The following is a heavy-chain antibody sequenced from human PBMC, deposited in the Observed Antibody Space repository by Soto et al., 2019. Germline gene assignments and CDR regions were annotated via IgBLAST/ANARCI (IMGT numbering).Heavy chain of an antibody. CDR3: ARGLERGYGRFET. Sequence: TCTVGASCISSYYWSWIRQPPGKGLEWIGCIYYSGSTNYNPSLKSRVIISVGTSNNQFSLQQSSVIPATPAVYYCARGLERGYGRFETCGQGTMVAASS. J-gene: IGHJ5*02. CDR1: ASCISSYY. V-gene: IGHV4-59*01. CDR2: IYYSGST. D-gene: IGHD5-18*01.